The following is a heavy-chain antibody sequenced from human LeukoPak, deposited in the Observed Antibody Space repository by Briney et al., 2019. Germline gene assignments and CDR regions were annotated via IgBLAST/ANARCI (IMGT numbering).Heavy chain of an antibody. Sequence: PSETLSLTCTVSGGSISSYYWSWIRQPPGKGLEWIGYIYYSGSTNYNPSLKSRVTISVDTSKNQFSLKLSSVTAADTAVYYCARSAAVAGISVFPPSHYYWGQGTLVTVSS. CDR1: GGSISSYY. J-gene: IGHJ4*02. D-gene: IGHD6-19*01. CDR2: IYYSGST. V-gene: IGHV4-59*08. CDR3: ARSAAVAGISVFPPSHYY.